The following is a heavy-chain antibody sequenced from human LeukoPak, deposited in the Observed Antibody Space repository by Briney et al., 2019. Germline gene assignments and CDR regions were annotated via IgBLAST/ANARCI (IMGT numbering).Heavy chain of an antibody. J-gene: IGHJ4*02. D-gene: IGHD3-22*01. CDR3: ARDHSGYFPAFDY. V-gene: IGHV4-61*02. CDR1: GGSITSGSYY. Sequence: SETLSLTCTVSGGSITSGSYYWNWIRQPAGKGLEWIGRINTSGSTNYNPSLKSRVTISVDTSKNQFSLKLSSVTAADTAVYYCARDHSGYFPAFDYWGQGDLVTVSS. CDR2: INTSGST.